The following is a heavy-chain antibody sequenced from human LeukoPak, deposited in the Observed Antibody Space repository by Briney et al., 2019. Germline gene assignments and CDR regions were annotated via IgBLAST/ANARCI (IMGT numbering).Heavy chain of an antibody. CDR1: GYTFTSYD. CDR3: ARVSVQNYYYYYYMDV. V-gene: IGHV1-8*01. D-gene: IGHD1-1*01. J-gene: IGHJ6*03. CDR2: MNPNSGNT. Sequence: ASVKVSCKASGYTFTSYDINWVRQATGQGLEWMGWMNPNSGNTGYAQKFQGRVTMTRNTSISTAYMELSSLRSEDKAVCYCARVSVQNYYYYYYMDVWGKGTTVTVSS.